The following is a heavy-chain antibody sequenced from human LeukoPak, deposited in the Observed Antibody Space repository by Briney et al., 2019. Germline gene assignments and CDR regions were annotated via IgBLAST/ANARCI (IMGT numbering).Heavy chain of an antibody. CDR2: IYHSGST. V-gene: IGHV4-59*08. CDR3: ARGYSSAENWFDP. CDR1: GGSLTSYY. J-gene: IGHJ5*02. Sequence: SETLSLTCTVSGGSLTSYYWGWIRQPPGKGLEWIGYIYHSGSTNYNPSLKSRVPISVDTSKHLFSLKLTSVTAADTAVYYCARGYSSAENWFDPWGQGTLVTVSS. D-gene: IGHD6-25*01.